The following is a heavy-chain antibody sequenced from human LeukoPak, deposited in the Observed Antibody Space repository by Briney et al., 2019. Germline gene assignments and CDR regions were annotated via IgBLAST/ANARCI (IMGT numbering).Heavy chain of an antibody. D-gene: IGHD5-24*01. CDR1: GGSFSGYY. Sequence: SETLSLTCAVYGGSFSGYYWSWIRQPPGKGLEWIGEINHSGSTNCNPSLKSRVTISVDTSKNQFSLKLSSVTAADTAVYYCARARRWLQLQNWFDPWGQGTLVTVSS. J-gene: IGHJ5*02. CDR2: INHSGST. CDR3: ARARRWLQLQNWFDP. V-gene: IGHV4-34*01.